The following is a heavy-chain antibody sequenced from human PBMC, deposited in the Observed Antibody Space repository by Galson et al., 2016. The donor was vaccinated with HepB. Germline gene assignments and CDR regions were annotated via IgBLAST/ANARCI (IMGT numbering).Heavy chain of an antibody. CDR3: AREGSYYTLDY. Sequence: SVKVSCKASGGTFSSYAFSWVRQAPGQGLEWMGRIVPILGMSNYAQKFQGRVTITADKSTSTVYMELSSLRSEDTAVYYCAREGSYYTLDYWGQGTLVTVSS. V-gene: IGHV1-69*04. D-gene: IGHD1-26*01. CDR2: IVPILGMS. CDR1: GGTFSSYA. J-gene: IGHJ4*02.